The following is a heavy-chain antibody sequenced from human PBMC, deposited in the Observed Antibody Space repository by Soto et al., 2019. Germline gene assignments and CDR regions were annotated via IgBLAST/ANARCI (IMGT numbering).Heavy chain of an antibody. CDR2: ISGSGGST. J-gene: IGHJ4*02. CDR3: AKGLGASMVRGVTNFDY. D-gene: IGHD3-10*01. CDR1: GFTFSSYA. Sequence: GGSLRLSCAVSGFTFSSYAMSWVRQAPGKGLEWVSAISGSGGSTYYADSVKGRFSISRDSSKNTLYLQMNSLRDEDTAVYYCAKGLGASMVRGVTNFDYWGQGTLVTVSS. V-gene: IGHV3-23*01.